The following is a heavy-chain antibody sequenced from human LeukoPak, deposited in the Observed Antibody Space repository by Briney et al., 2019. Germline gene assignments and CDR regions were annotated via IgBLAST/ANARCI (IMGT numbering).Heavy chain of an antibody. CDR3: ARANPSPLLWFGELPNDAFDI. Sequence: PSETLSLTCTVSGGSISSYYWSWIRQPPGKGLEWIGYIYYSGSTNYNPSLKSRVTISVDTSKNQFSLKLSSVTAADTAVYYCARANPSPLLWFGELPNDAFDIWGQGTMVTVSP. J-gene: IGHJ3*02. V-gene: IGHV4-59*01. CDR1: GGSISSYY. D-gene: IGHD3-10*01. CDR2: IYYSGST.